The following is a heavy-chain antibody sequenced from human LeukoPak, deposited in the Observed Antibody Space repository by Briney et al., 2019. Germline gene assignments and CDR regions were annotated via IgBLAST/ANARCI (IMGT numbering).Heavy chain of an antibody. J-gene: IGHJ4*02. Sequence: GGSLRLSCAASGFTFSSYSMNWVRQAPGKGLEWVSSISSSSSYIYYADSVKGRFTISRDNAKNSLYLQVNSLRAEDTAVYYCARETVSSSWSSLDYWGQGTLVTVSS. CDR1: GFTFSSYS. D-gene: IGHD6-13*01. CDR3: ARETVSSSWSSLDY. CDR2: ISSSSSYI. V-gene: IGHV3-21*01.